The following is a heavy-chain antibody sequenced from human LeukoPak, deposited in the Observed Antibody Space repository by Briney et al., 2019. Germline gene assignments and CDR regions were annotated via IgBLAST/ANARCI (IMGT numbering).Heavy chain of an antibody. CDR2: ISSSSSYI. CDR1: GFTFSSYS. J-gene: IGHJ4*02. V-gene: IGHV3-21*01. D-gene: IGHD5-12*01. Sequence: GGSLRLSCAASGFTFSSYSMNWVRQAPGKGLEWVSSISSSSSYIYYADSVKGRFTISRDNAKNSLYLQMYSLRAEDTAVYYCARDFNSGGYDSGSDYFDYWGQGTLVTVSS. CDR3: ARDFNSGGYDSGSDYFDY.